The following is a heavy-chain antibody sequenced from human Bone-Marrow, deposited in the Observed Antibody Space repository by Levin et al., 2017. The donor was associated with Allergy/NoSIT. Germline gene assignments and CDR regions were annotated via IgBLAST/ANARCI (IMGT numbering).Heavy chain of an antibody. V-gene: IGHV4-59*01. CDR2: IYHSGGT. Sequence: ASETLSLTCTVSGGSISSYYWNWIRQPPGKGLEWIGSIYHSGGTNYNPSLQSRVTISLDTSTNQFSLKLSSVTAADTAVYYCARKYGTGWYTYYLDYWGQGTLVTVSS. D-gene: IGHD6-19*01. CDR1: GGSISSYY. J-gene: IGHJ4*02. CDR3: ARKYGTGWYTYYLDY.